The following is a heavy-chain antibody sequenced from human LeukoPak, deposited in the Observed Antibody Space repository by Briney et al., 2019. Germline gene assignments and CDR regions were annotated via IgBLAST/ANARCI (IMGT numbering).Heavy chain of an antibody. J-gene: IGHJ2*01. D-gene: IGHD3-22*01. Sequence: GESLKISCKGSGYNFTSYWIGWVRQMPGKGLECMGVIYPGDSDTRYSPSFQGQVTISADRSINTAYLQWSSLKASDTAMYYCARAGSSGYYSYWYFDLWGRGTLVTVSS. CDR3: ARAGSSGYYSYWYFDL. CDR1: GYNFTSYW. V-gene: IGHV5-51*01. CDR2: IYPGDSDT.